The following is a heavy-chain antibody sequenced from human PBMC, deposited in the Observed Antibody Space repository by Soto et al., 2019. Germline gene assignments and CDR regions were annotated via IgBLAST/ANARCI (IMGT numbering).Heavy chain of an antibody. V-gene: IGHV1-69*12. D-gene: IGHD5-12*01. CDR3: ASAILLWLRRINNGYSG. J-gene: IGHJ4*02. CDR2: IIPMFGTA. Sequence: QVQLVQSGAEVKKPESSVKVSCKAPGGTFSTYAISWVRQAPGQGLEWMGGIIPMFGTANYAQRFQDRVTITADESTNTVYMELSSLRSENTAVYFCASAILLWLRRINNGYSGWGQGTLVTVSS. CDR1: GGTFSTYA.